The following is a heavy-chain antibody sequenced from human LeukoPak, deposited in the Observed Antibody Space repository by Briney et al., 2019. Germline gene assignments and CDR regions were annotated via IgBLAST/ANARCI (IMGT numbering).Heavy chain of an antibody. D-gene: IGHD1-1*01. J-gene: IGHJ3*01. Sequence: GGCLRLSCAASGFTVSRNYMSWVRQAPGKGLEWVSLIYSGGSTNYADSVKGRFTISRDNSKNTLYLQMNNLRAEDTAVYYCAREGTTGNPVAFDFCGQGTMVIVSS. CDR2: IYSGGST. CDR3: AREGTTGNPVAFDF. CDR1: GFTVSRNY. V-gene: IGHV3-53*01.